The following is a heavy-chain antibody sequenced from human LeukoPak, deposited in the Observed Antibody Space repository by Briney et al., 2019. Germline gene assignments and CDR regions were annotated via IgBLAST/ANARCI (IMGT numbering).Heavy chain of an antibody. CDR2: LYSGSST. CDR3: ARVGDHFRWYLDL. Sequence: GGSLRLSCAASGFTVSTNYMNWVRQAPGKGLEWVSILYSGSSTYYADSVEGRFTISRDSSKNTLFLQMNDLRAEDTAVYYCARVGDHFRWYLDLWGRGTLVTVSS. D-gene: IGHD3-3*02. CDR1: GFTVSTNY. V-gene: IGHV3-53*01. J-gene: IGHJ2*01.